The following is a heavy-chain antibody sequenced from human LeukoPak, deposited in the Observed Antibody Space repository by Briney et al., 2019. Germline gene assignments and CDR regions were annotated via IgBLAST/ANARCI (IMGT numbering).Heavy chain of an antibody. Sequence: SETLSLTCTVSGDSISSYYWSWIRQPAGKGLEWIGRIHPSGSTNYNPSLKSRVTLSVDTSKNEFSLKLSSVTAADTAVYYCARDPIYSTGSGWYSATYWGQGSRVTVSS. D-gene: IGHD6-19*01. V-gene: IGHV4-4*07. J-gene: IGHJ4*02. CDR3: ARDPIYSTGSGWYSATY. CDR1: GDSISSYY. CDR2: IHPSGST.